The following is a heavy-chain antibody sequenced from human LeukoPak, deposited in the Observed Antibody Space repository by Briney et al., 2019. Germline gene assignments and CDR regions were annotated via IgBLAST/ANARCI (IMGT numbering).Heavy chain of an antibody. V-gene: IGHV4-4*02. CDR3: ARGTLTYYYDSSGYYPAHDAFDI. J-gene: IGHJ3*02. D-gene: IGHD3-22*01. CDR2: IYHSGST. CDR1: GGSISSSNW. Sequence: SGTLSLTCAVSGGSISSSNWWSWVRQPPGKGLEWIGEIYHSGSTNYNPSLKSRVTISVDKSKNQFSLKLSSVTAADTAVYYCARGTLTYYYDSSGYYPAHDAFDIWGQGTMVTVSS.